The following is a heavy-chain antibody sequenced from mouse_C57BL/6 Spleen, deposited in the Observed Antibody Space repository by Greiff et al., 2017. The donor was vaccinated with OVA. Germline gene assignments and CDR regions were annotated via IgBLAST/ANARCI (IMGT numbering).Heavy chain of an antibody. J-gene: IGHJ4*01. CDR2: IDPEDGET. CDR1: GFNITDYY. V-gene: IGHV14-2*01. CDR3: ASHYGSSYEGYAMDY. Sequence: VQLKQSGAELVKPGASVKLSCTASGFNITDYYMHWVKQRTEQGLEWIGRIDPEDGETKYAPKFQGKATITADTSSNTAYLQLSSLTSEDTAVYYCASHYGSSYEGYAMDYWGQGTSVTVSS. D-gene: IGHD1-1*01.